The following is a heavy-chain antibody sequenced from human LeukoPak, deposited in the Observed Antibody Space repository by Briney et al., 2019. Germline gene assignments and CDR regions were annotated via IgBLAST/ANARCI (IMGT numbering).Heavy chain of an antibody. V-gene: IGHV3-7*01. J-gene: IGHJ4*02. D-gene: IGHD6-13*01. CDR2: INQDGSEK. CDR3: VKVSVAAPGSDY. Sequence: GGSLRLSCAASGFIYSNYGMTWVRQAPGKGLEWVANINQDGSEKYYVDSVKGRFTISRDNAKNSLYLQINSLRAEDTALYYCVKVSVAAPGSDYWGQGTLVTVSS. CDR1: GFIYSNYG.